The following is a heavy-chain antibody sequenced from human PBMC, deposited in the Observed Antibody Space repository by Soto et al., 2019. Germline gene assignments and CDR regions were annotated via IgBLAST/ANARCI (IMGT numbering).Heavy chain of an antibody. CDR2: INAGNGNT. Sequence: QVQLVQSGAEVKKPGASVKVSCKVSGYTFTSYAMHWVRQAPGQRLEWMGWINAGNGNTKYSQKFQGRVTITRDTSASTAYMELSSLRSEDTAVYYCAKDYYDSSGYYPPALLFDYWGQGTLVAVSS. V-gene: IGHV1-3*01. J-gene: IGHJ4*02. CDR1: GYTFTSYA. CDR3: AKDYYDSSGYYPPALLFDY. D-gene: IGHD3-22*01.